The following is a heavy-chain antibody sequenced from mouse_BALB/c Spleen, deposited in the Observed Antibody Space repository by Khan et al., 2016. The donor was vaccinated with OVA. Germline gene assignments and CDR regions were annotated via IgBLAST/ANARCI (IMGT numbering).Heavy chain of an antibody. Sequence: VQLKASGGGFMQPGGSLKLSCATSGFTFTDYYMYWVRQTPEKRLEWVAYISNRGTTTYYPDTVRGRFTISSATDKNTLYLQMSRLGSDDTAIYFCAREGDGGGLAYWGQGTLVTVSA. J-gene: IGHJ3*01. CDR3: AREGDGGGLAY. V-gene: IGHV5-12*02. CDR1: GFTFTDYY. CDR2: ISNRGTTT. D-gene: IGHD1-1*02.